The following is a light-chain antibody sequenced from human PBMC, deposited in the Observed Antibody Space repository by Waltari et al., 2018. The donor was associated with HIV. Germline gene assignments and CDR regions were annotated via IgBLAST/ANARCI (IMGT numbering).Light chain of an antibody. J-gene: IGLJ2*01. CDR3: SSYTSSSTRV. CDR2: EVS. Sequence: QSALTQPASVSGSPGPSITISCTGTSSDVGGYNYVSWYQQHPGKAPKLMIYEVSNRPSGVSNRFSGSKSGNTAPLTISGLQAEDEADYYCSSYTSSSTRVFGGGTKLTVL. CDR1: SSDVGGYNY. V-gene: IGLV2-14*01.